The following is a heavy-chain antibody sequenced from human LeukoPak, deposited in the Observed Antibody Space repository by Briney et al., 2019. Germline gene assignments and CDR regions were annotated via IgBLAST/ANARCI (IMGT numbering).Heavy chain of an antibody. Sequence: PGGSLRLSCAASGFTFGTSAMTWVRQAPGKGLEWVSTISDSGSGTYFADSVKGRFTISRDNAKNSLYLQMNSLRAEDTAVYYCAREPNGAPLDYWGQGTLVTVSS. CDR3: AREPNGAPLDY. CDR2: ISDSGSGT. V-gene: IGHV3-21*01. CDR1: GFTFGTSA. J-gene: IGHJ4*02. D-gene: IGHD2-8*01.